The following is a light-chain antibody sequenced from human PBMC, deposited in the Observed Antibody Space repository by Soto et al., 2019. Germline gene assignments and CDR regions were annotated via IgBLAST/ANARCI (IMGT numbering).Light chain of an antibody. V-gene: IGLV2-8*01. CDR3: SIYAGGNSVI. CDR2: EIN. Sequence: QSALTQPPSASGSPGQSVAISCTGTSSDVGAYIYVSWYQQHPGKAPELVIYEINKRPSGVPDRFSGSKSGNTASLTVSGLQVEDEADYYCSIYAGGNSVIFGGGTQLTVL. J-gene: IGLJ2*01. CDR1: SSDVGAYIY.